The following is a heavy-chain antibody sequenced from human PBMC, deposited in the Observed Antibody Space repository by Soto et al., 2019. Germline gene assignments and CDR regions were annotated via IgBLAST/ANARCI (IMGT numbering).Heavy chain of an antibody. CDR3: ARPTDYDFWSGRDHDDFDI. J-gene: IGHJ3*02. Sequence: GESLKISCKGSGYSFTSYWIGWVRQMPGKGLEWMGIIYPGDSDTRYSPSFQGQVTISADKSISTAYLQWSSLKASDTAMYYCARPTDYDFWSGRDHDDFDIWGQGTKVTVSS. CDR1: GYSFTSYW. V-gene: IGHV5-51*01. CDR2: IYPGDSDT. D-gene: IGHD3-3*01.